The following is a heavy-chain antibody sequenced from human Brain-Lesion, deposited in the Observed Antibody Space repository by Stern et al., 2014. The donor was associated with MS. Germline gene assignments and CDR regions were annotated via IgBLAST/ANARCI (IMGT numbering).Heavy chain of an antibody. J-gene: IGHJ4*02. D-gene: IGHD5-18*01. CDR1: GGSISSGSYY. Sequence: VQLEESGPGLVKPSQTLSLTCSVSGGSISSGSYYWNWIRQPAGKGLEWIGRIYASGRTNYSPSLKSRVFISGDTSKNQFSLKLSSVTAADAAMYYCVRETGGYTYGDTDFFDFWGQGTLVTVSS. CDR2: IYASGRT. CDR3: VRETGGYTYGDTDFFDF. V-gene: IGHV4-61*02.